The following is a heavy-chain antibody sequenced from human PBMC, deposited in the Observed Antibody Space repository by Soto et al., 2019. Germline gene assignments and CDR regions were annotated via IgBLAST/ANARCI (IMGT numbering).Heavy chain of an antibody. V-gene: IGHV1-46*01. Sequence: QVQLVQSGAEVKKPGASVKVSCKASGYTFTSYYMHWVRQAPGQGLEWMGIINPSGGSISYAQKFQGRVTRTRDTSTSTVYMELSSLRSEDTAVYYCAREARRTTVTTGGRNTDYWGQGTLVTVSS. CDR1: GYTFTSYY. D-gene: IGHD4-17*01. J-gene: IGHJ4*02. CDR3: AREARRTTVTTGGRNTDY. CDR2: INPSGGSI.